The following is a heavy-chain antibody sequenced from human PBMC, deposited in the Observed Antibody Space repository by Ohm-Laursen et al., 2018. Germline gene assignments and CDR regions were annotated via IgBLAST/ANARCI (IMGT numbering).Heavy chain of an antibody. J-gene: IGHJ4*02. D-gene: IGHD1-26*01. CDR3: ARRANSAFPYYLDY. CDR2: IYYSGST. CDR1: GGSISSYY. Sequence: GTLSLTCTVSGGSISSYYWSWIRQPPGKGLEWIGYIYYSGSTNYNPSLKSRVTIATDTSKNQLSLKLSSVTAADTAVYYCARRANSAFPYYLDYWGQGTLVTVSS. V-gene: IGHV4-59*08.